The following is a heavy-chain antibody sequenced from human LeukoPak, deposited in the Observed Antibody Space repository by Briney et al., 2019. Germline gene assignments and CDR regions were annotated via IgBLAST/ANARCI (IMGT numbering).Heavy chain of an antibody. CDR3: ARQHYYGSGSYDT. D-gene: IGHD3-10*01. Sequence: QTGGSLRLSCAASGFTFSSYAMHWVRQAPGKGLEWVAIILNDGSNKYYADSVKGRFTISRDNSKNTLYLQMNSLRAEDTAVYYCARQHYYGSGSYDTWGQGTLVTVSS. CDR2: ILNDGSNK. CDR1: GFTFSSYA. J-gene: IGHJ5*02. V-gene: IGHV3-30*04.